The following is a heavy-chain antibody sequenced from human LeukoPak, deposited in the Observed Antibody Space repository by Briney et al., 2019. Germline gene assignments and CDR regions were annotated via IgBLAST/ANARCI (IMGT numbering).Heavy chain of an antibody. Sequence: PSETLSLTCTVSGGSISSYYWSWIRQPPGKGLEWIGYIYYSGSTYYNPSLKSRVTISVDTSKNQFSLRLTSVTAADTAVYYCARERAAAVDHWGQGTLVTVSS. V-gene: IGHV4-59*12. D-gene: IGHD6-13*01. J-gene: IGHJ4*02. CDR1: GGSISSYY. CDR2: IYYSGST. CDR3: ARERAAAVDH.